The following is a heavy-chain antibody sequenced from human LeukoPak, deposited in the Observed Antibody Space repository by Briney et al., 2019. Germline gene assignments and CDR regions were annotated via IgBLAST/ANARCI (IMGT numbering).Heavy chain of an antibody. V-gene: IGHV4-59*01. CDR2: IYYTGST. CDR3: AREAYGSGSYYDI. J-gene: IGHJ3*02. D-gene: IGHD3-10*01. Sequence: SETLSLACTVSGGSISSYYWSWIRQPPGKGLEWIGYIYYTGSTNYNPSLKSRVTISVDTSKNQFSLKVTSVTAADTAMFYCAREAYGSGSYYDIWGQGTMVTVSS. CDR1: GGSISSYY.